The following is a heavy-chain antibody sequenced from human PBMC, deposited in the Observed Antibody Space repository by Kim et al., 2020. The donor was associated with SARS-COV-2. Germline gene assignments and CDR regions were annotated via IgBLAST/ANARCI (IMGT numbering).Heavy chain of an antibody. Sequence: GGSLRLSCAASGFTFSSYAMAWVRQAPGKGLEWVSGISGIGGTTYYADSVKGWFTISRDNSKNTLYLQMNSLRAEDTAVYYCATLRSYDYWRVDSWGQGTLVTVSS. J-gene: IGHJ4*02. CDR3: ATLRSYDYWRVDS. V-gene: IGHV3-23*01. CDR2: ISGIGGTT. CDR1: GFTFSSYA. D-gene: IGHD3-3*01.